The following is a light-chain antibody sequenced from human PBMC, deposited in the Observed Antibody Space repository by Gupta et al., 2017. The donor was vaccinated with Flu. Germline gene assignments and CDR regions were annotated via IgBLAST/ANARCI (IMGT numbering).Light chain of an antibody. CDR1: HGFVYSDKKTY. Sequence: DVVMTQSPLSLPVTLGQPASICCTSSHGFVYSDKKTYLHWFQQKPGQSPKRLIYQVSYRDSGVPDRFSGSGSGTDFTLKISRVEAEDVGIYFCMQGAHWPWAFGQGTTVEIK. CDR3: MQGAHWPWA. J-gene: IGKJ1*01. V-gene: IGKV2-30*01. CDR2: QVS.